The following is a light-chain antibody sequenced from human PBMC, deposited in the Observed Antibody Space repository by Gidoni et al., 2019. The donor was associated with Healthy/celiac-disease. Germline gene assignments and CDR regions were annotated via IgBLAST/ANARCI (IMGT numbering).Light chain of an antibody. CDR2: GNS. CDR1: SSNIGAGYD. J-gene: IGLJ3*02. V-gene: IGLV1-40*01. Sequence: QSVLTQPPSVSGAPGQGVTIPCPGSSSNIGAGYDVHWYQQLPGTAPKLLIYGNSNRPSGVPDRFSGSKSGTSASLAITGLQAEDEADYYCQSYDSSLSGWVFGGGTKLTVL. CDR3: QSYDSSLSGWV.